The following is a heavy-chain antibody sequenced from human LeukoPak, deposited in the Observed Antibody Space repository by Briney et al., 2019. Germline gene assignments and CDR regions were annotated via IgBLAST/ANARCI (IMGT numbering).Heavy chain of an antibody. J-gene: IGHJ4*02. CDR3: ARDRDGLGY. CDR1: GFSFSNYW. D-gene: IGHD3-10*01. V-gene: IGHV3-74*01. Sequence: GGSLRLSCAASGFSFSNYWMSWVRHAPGKGLVWVSSINNDGSMTTRYVDSVKGRFTISRDNAKNTLYLQMNSLRAEDTAMYYCARDRDGLGYWGQGTLVTVSS. CDR2: INNDGSMTT.